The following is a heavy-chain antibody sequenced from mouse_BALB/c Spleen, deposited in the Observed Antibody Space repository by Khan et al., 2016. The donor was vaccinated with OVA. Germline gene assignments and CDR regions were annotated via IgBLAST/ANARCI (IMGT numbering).Heavy chain of an antibody. CDR2: INPSNGYT. Sequence: VQLQQSGAELARPGASVKMSCKASGYTFTSYTIHWIKLRPGQGLEWIGYINPSNGYTNYNQKFKDKATLTADKSSPTAYMQLSSLTSDASAVYNSVRDGAYYRNDGWFAYWGQGTLVTVSA. CDR3: VRDGAYYRNDGWFAY. CDR1: GYTFTSYT. D-gene: IGHD2-14*01. V-gene: IGHV1-4*01. J-gene: IGHJ3*01.